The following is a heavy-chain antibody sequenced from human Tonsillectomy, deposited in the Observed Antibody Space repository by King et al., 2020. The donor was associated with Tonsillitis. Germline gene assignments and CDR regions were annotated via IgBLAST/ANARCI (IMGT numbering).Heavy chain of an antibody. CDR1: GFTFSSYS. J-gene: IGHJ4*02. CDR2: ISSSSSYI. CDR3: AGEGYSSSWYLGY. V-gene: IGHV3-21*01. Sequence: VQLVESGGGLVKPGGSLRLSCAASGFTFSSYSMNWVRQAPGKGLEWVSSISSSSSYIYYADSVKGRFTISRDNAKNSLYLQMNXLRAEDTAVYYCAGEGYSSSWYLGYWGQGTLVTVSS. D-gene: IGHD6-13*01.